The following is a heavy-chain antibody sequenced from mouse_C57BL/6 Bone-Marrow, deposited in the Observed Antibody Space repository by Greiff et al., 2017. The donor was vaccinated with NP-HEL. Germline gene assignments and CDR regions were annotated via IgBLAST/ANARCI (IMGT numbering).Heavy chain of an antibody. J-gene: IGHJ2*01. CDR1: GYTFTSYW. D-gene: IGHD2-1*01. V-gene: IGHV1-53*01. CDR3: ARNEKFSYGNYESFDD. CDR2: INPSNGGT. Sequence: QVQLQQPGTELVKPGASVKLSCKASGYTFTSYWMHWVKQRPGQGLEWIGNINPSNGGTNYNEKFKSKATLTVDKSSSTAYMQLSSLTSEDSAVYYCARNEKFSYGNYESFDDWGQGTTLTVSS.